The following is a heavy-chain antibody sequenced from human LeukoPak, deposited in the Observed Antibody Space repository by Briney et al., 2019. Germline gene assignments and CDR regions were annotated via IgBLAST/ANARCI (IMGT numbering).Heavy chain of an antibody. J-gene: IGHJ6*02. V-gene: IGHV3-30-3*01. Sequence: GGSLRLSCAASGFTFSSYAMHWVRQAPGKGLEWVAVISYDGSNKYYADSVKGRFTISRDNSKNTLYLQMNSLRAEDTAVYYCARDRLRDIAVAGYYYGMDVWGQGTTVTVSS. CDR1: GFTFSSYA. CDR2: ISYDGSNK. CDR3: ARDRLRDIAVAGYYYGMDV. D-gene: IGHD6-19*01.